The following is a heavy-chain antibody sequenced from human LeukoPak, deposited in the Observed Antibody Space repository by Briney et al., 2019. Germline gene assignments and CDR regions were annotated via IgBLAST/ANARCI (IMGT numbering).Heavy chain of an antibody. CDR1: GYTFTSYD. V-gene: IGHV1-8*01. D-gene: IGHD2-15*01. CDR2: MNPNSGNT. J-gene: IGHJ5*02. Sequence: ASVKVSCKASGYTFTSYDINWMRQATGQGLEWMGWMNPNSGNTGYAQKFQGGGTMTRNTSISTAYRELSSLRSEDTAVYYCARGRRSHIVVVVAATNWFDPWGQGTLVTVSS. CDR3: ARGRRSHIVVVVAATNWFDP.